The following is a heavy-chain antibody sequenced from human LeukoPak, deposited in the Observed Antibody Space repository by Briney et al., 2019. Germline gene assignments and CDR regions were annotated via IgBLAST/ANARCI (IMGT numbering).Heavy chain of an antibody. V-gene: IGHV3-21*01. CDR2: ISSSSSYI. CDR1: GFTFSSYS. D-gene: IGHD6-13*01. Sequence: PGGSLRLSCAASGFTFSSYSMNWVRQAPAKGLEWVSSISSSSSYIYYADSVKGRFTNSRNNAKNSLYLQMNSLRAEDTAVYYCARGRGSSCLGWGQGTLVTVSS. CDR3: ARGRGSSCLG. J-gene: IGHJ4*02.